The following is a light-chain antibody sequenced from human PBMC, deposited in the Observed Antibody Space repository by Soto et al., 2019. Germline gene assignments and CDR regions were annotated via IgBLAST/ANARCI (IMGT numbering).Light chain of an antibody. J-gene: IGLJ1*01. CDR1: TTDVGSYKL. CDR2: DVS. Sequence: QSALTQPASVSGSPGQSITISCTGTTTDVGSYKLVSWYQQHPGKAPKLMIYDVSRRPSGVSNRFSGSKSGNTASLTISGLQAEDEADYYCCSWAGSSTFYFFGSGTKVTVL. V-gene: IGLV2-23*02. CDR3: CSWAGSSTFYF.